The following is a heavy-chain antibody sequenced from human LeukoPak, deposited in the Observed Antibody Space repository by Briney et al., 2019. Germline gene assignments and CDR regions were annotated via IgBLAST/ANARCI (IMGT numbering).Heavy chain of an antibody. CDR3: AKEPQSVVPAAAAYYYYGMDV. Sequence: GGSLRLSCAGSGFTFSSYGMTWVRQAPGKGLEWVSSISGSGGRTYYADSVKGRFTISRDNSKNTLYLQMNSLRAEDTAVYYCAKEPQSVVPAAAAYYYYGMDVWGQGTTVTVSS. D-gene: IGHD2-2*01. J-gene: IGHJ6*02. CDR2: ISGSGGRT. CDR1: GFTFSSYG. V-gene: IGHV3-23*01.